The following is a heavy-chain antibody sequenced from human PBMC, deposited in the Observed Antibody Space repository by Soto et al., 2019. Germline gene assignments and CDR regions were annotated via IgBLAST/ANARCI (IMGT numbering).Heavy chain of an antibody. V-gene: IGHV4-30-4*01. D-gene: IGHD6-13*01. CDR3: ASTIAAGGFDT. CDR2: IYYSGST. J-gene: IGHJ5*02. CDR1: GGSISSGDYY. Sequence: NPSETLSLTCTVSGGSISSGDYYWSWIRQPPGKGLEWIGYIYYSGSTYYNPSLKSRVTISVDTSKNQFPLKLSSVTAADTAVYYCASTIAAGGFDTWGQGTLVTVSS.